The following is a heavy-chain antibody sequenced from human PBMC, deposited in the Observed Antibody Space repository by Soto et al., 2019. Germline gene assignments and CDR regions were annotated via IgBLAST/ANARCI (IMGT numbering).Heavy chain of an antibody. D-gene: IGHD4-4*01. CDR2: IKQDGSEK. J-gene: IGHJ6*02. V-gene: IGHV3-7*01. CDR3: ARGGDYTYYYGMDV. Sequence: EVQLVESGGGLVQPGGSLRLSCAASGFTFSSYWMSWVRQAPGKGLEWVANIKQDGSEKYYVDSVKGGFTISRDNANNSLYLQKNSLRAEDTAVYYCARGGDYTYYYGMDVWGQGTTVTVSS. CDR1: GFTFSSYW.